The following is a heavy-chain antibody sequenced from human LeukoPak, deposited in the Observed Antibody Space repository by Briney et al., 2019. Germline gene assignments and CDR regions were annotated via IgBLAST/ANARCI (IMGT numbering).Heavy chain of an antibody. CDR1: GFTFTNSA. D-gene: IGHD3-22*01. J-gene: IGHJ4*02. Sequence: SVKVSCKASGFTFTNSAIQWVRQARGQRLEWMGWIVVGSGNTNYTQKFHERVTISRDMSTSTAYMELSSLRSEDTAVYYCAADLYYYDTSDYSPHFDYWGQGTLVTVSS. CDR3: AADLYYYDTSDYSPHFDY. CDR2: IVVGSGNT. V-gene: IGHV1-58*02.